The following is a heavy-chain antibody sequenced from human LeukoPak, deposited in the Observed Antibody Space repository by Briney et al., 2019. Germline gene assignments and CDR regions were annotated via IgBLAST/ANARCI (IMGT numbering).Heavy chain of an antibody. CDR1: GGSFSSYY. D-gene: IGHD2-15*01. Sequence: PSETLSLTCAVYGGSFSSYYWSWIRQPPGKGLEWIGEINHSGSTNYNPSLKSRVTISVDTSKNQFSLKLSSVTAADTAVYYCARGASRPKMGYFNYWGQGTLVTVSS. V-gene: IGHV4-34*01. J-gene: IGHJ4*02. CDR2: INHSGST. CDR3: ARGASRPKMGYFNY.